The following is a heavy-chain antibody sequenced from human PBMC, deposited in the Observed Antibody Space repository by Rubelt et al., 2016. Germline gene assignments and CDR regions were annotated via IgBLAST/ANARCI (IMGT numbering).Heavy chain of an antibody. J-gene: IGHJ4*02. D-gene: IGHD3-10*01. V-gene: IGHV4-39*01. Sequence: QLHLQESGPGLVKPSETLSLTCTVSGGSISYNNFYWGWIRQPPGKGPEWVGSMHYGGDTYYNPSLKSRVTISVDRSKNQLSLKVSSVTAADTAVYSCARHKMRDGEVHFDYWGQGSLVTVSS. CDR3: ARHKMRDGEVHFDY. CDR1: GGSISYNNFY. CDR2: MHYGGDT.